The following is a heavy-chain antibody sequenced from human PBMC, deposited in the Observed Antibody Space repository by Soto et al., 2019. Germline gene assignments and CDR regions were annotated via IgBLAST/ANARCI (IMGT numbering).Heavy chain of an antibody. CDR2: IVVGSGNT. V-gene: IGHV1-58*01. J-gene: IGHJ6*02. D-gene: IGHD4-4*01. CDR1: GFTFTSSA. Sequence: SVKVSCKASGFTFTSSAVQWVRQARGQRLEWIGWIVVGSGNTNYAQKFQERVTITRDMSTSTAYMELSSLRSEDTAVYYCAARTVTTYYYYYGMDVWGQGTTVTVS. CDR3: AARTVTTYYYYYGMDV.